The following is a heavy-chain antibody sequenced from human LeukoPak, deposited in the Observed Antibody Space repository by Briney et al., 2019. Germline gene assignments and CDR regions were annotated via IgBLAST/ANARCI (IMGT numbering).Heavy chain of an antibody. CDR1: GGSISSSSYY. J-gene: IGHJ4*02. Sequence: PSETLSLTCTVSGGSISSSSYYWGWIRQPPGKGLEWTGSIYYSGSTYYNPSLKSRVTISVDTSKNQFSLKLSSVTAADTAVYYCARRKQLGQLDYWGQGTLVTVSS. CDR2: IYYSGST. CDR3: ARRKQLGQLDY. D-gene: IGHD6-13*01. V-gene: IGHV4-39*01.